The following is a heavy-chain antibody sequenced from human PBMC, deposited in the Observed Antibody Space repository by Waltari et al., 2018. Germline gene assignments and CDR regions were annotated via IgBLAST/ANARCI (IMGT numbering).Heavy chain of an antibody. J-gene: IGHJ4*02. V-gene: IGHV4-4*02. CDR3: ARDRGRGLYLDS. Sequence: QLQQSGPGLVKPSESLSPTCVVSGDSMGSRDWWSWVRQSPGKGRAWIGQVHRSGRTNYNPSLASRVTMSIDTSNNHFSLKMPSPTAADTAIYYCARDRGRGLYLDSWGQGTLVTVSP. D-gene: IGHD2-15*01. CDR1: GDSMGSRDW. CDR2: VHRSGRT.